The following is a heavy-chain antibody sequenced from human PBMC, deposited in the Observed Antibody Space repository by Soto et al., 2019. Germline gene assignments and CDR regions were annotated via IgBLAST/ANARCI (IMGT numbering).Heavy chain of an antibody. CDR3: ARDGSDSYGLDV. D-gene: IGHD3-10*01. CDR1: GGSISSYY. CDR2: IYNGGNT. J-gene: IGHJ6*02. V-gene: IGHV4-4*07. Sequence: XETLSLTFTVSGGSISSYYWSWIRQSAGKGLEWIGRIYNGGNTQYNPSLKSRVTMSADTSKNQFSLRLNSVTAADTAVYYCARDGSDSYGLDVWGQGTTVTVSS.